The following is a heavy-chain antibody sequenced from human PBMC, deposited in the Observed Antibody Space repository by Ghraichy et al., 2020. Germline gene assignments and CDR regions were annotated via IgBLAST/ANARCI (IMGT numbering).Heavy chain of an antibody. CDR1: GGTFSTYT. J-gene: IGHJ6*02. CDR2: IVTVYGTA. CDR3: ASGAGGSYSGYYGMDV. D-gene: IGHD1-26*01. V-gene: IGHV1-69*13. Sequence: SVKVSCKASGGTFSTYTISWVRQAPGQGLEWMGGIVTVYGTAKYAQKIQGRATITADESTSTAYMELNSLRSEDTAVYYCASGAGGSYSGYYGMDVWGQGTTVTVSS.